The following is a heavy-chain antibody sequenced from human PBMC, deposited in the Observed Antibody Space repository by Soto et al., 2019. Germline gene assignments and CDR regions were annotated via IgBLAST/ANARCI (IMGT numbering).Heavy chain of an antibody. J-gene: IGHJ5*02. Sequence: SVKVSCKASGGTFISYSMSWVRQAPGQGLECMGGIIPIFGTANYAQKFQGRVTITADKSTSTAYMELSSLRSEDTAVYYCAIRIGLRRIFGVAPLNNWFDPWGQGTLVTVSS. V-gene: IGHV1-69*06. D-gene: IGHD3-3*01. CDR3: AIRIGLRRIFGVAPLNNWFDP. CDR2: IIPIFGTA. CDR1: GGTFISYS.